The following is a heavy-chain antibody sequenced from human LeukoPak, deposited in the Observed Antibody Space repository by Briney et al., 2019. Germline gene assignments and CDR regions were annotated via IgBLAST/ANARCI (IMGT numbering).Heavy chain of an antibody. V-gene: IGHV3-30-3*01. CDR2: ISYDGSNK. CDR3: ARDEYHYDSSGYRTPLDY. CDR1: GFTFSSYA. Sequence: GGSLRLSCAASGFTFSSYAMHWVRQAPGEGLEWVAVISYDGSNKYYADSVKGRFTISRDNSKNTLYLQMNSLRAEDTAVYYCARDEYHYDSSGYRTPLDYWGQGTLVTVSS. J-gene: IGHJ4*02. D-gene: IGHD3-22*01.